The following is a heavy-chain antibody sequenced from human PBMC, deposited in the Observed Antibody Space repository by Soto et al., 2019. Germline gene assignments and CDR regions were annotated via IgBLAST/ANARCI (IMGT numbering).Heavy chain of an antibody. Sequence: SETLSLTCAVYGGSFSGYYWSWIRQPPGKGLEWIGEINHSGSTNYNPSLKSRVTISVDTSKNQFSLKLSSGTAADTAVYYCARTKPTTVTYPLYFDLWGRGTLVTVSS. D-gene: IGHD4-17*01. CDR3: ARTKPTTVTYPLYFDL. J-gene: IGHJ2*01. CDR2: INHSGST. CDR1: GGSFSGYY. V-gene: IGHV4-34*01.